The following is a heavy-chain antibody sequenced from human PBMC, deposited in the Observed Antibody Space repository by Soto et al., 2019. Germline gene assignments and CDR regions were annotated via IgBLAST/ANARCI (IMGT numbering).Heavy chain of an antibody. J-gene: IGHJ5*02. V-gene: IGHV4-59*01. CDR3: ARYGSGSSVWFDP. CDR2: IYYSGST. CDR1: GGSMSSYY. Sequence: QVQLQEAGPGLVKPSETLSLTCTVSGGSMSSYYWSWIRKPPGKGLEWIGYIYYSGSTIYNPSLKSRVTISVDTSKNQFALKLSSVTAADTAVYYCARYGSGSSVWFDPWGQGTLVTVSS. D-gene: IGHD3-10*01.